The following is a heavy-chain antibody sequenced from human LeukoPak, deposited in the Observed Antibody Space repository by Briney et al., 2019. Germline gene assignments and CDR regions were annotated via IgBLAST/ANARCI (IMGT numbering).Heavy chain of an antibody. D-gene: IGHD5-24*01. Sequence: PADTLSLTCTVSGGSISNHYWSWIRQPPGKGLEWIGYFLCIGSTNYNPSLKSRVTISVDTSKNQLSLSLSSVTAADTAVYYCARHPPRANNGYAFDIWGQGTVVIFSA. CDR3: ARHPPRANNGYAFDI. CDR1: GGSISNHY. CDR2: FLCIGST. V-gene: IGHV4-59*08. J-gene: IGHJ3*02.